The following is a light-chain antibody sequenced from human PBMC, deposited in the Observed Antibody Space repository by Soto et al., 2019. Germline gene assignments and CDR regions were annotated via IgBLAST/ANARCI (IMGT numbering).Light chain of an antibody. Sequence: EIVMTQSPATLSVSPGERATLSCRASQSVSSNLAWYQQKPGQAPRLPIYGASTRATGIPARFSGSGSGTEFTLTISSLQSEEFAVYYCQQYNNWPGTFGQGTKVEIK. CDR1: QSVSSN. CDR2: GAS. CDR3: QQYNNWPGT. J-gene: IGKJ1*01. V-gene: IGKV3-15*01.